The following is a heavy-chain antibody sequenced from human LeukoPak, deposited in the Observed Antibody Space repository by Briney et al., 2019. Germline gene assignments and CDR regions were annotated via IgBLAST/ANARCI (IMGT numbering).Heavy chain of an antibody. CDR1: GRSISSYY. CDR2: FYSGST. Sequence: SETLSLTCTVSGRSISSYYWSWIRQPPGKGLEWIGYFYSGSTSYNVSLKSRVTISVDTSKNQVSLKLSSVTAADTAVYYCARSDCTSGVCYSFDFWGQGTLVSVSS. V-gene: IGHV4-59*08. J-gene: IGHJ4*02. D-gene: IGHD2-8*01. CDR3: ARSDCTSGVCYSFDF.